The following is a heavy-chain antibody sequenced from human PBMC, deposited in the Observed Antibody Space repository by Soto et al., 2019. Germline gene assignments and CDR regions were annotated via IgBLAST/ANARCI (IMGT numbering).Heavy chain of an antibody. J-gene: IGHJ4*02. Sequence: QVQLQQWGAGLLKPSETLSLTCAFSGGSFSDYYWVLIRQSPGKGLEWIGEISHSEGTNFNPSLKSRVTISIDTSKTHFSLKLSFVTAADTAVYYCARGRKGYSSTWYVDWGQGTLVTVSS. D-gene: IGHD6-13*01. V-gene: IGHV4-34*02. CDR3: ARGRKGYSSTWYVD. CDR1: GGSFSDYY. CDR2: ISHSEGT.